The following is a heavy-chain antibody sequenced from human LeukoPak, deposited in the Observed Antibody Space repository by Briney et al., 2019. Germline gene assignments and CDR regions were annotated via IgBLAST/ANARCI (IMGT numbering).Heavy chain of an antibody. J-gene: IGHJ6*02. V-gene: IGHV3-30-3*01. CDR3: AKAPAPYYYYYGMDV. CDR1: GFTFSSYA. Sequence: PGGSLRLSCAASGFTFSSYAMHWVRQAPGKGLEWVAVISYDGSNKYYADSVKGRFTISRDNSDNTVYLQMNSLRAEDTAIYYCAKAPAPYYYYYGMDVWDQGTAVTVSS. CDR2: ISYDGSNK.